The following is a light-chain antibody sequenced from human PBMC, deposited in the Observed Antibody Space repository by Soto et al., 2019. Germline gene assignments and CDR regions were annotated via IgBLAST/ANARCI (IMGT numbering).Light chain of an antibody. J-gene: IGKJ1*01. Sequence: EIVMTQSPGTVSVFPGETVTLSCRASQSVSGYLDWFHQKPGQAPRLVLLRIFTRAIGVPARFSGSGSETEFTLTISGLKSEDSGVYYCLQHYSWTWTFCQGTKVDI. CDR1: QSVSGY. V-gene: IGKV3-15*01. CDR2: RIF. CDR3: LQHYSWTWT.